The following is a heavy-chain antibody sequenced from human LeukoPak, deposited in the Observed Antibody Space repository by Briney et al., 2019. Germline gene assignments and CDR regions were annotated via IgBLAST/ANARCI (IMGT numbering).Heavy chain of an antibody. Sequence: SETLSLTCTVSGGSISSSYYYWGWIRQPPGKGLEWIGSIYYSGSTYYNPSLKSRVTISVDTSKNQFSLKLRSVTAADTAVYYCARARTTVVTLDYWGQGTLVTVSS. CDR2: IYYSGST. CDR3: ARARTTVVTLDY. V-gene: IGHV4-39*01. J-gene: IGHJ4*02. CDR1: GGSISSSYYY. D-gene: IGHD4-23*01.